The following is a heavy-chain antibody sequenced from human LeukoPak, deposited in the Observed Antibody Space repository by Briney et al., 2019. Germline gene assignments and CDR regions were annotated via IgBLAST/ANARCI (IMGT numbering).Heavy chain of an antibody. V-gene: IGHV3-23*01. Sequence: GGSLRLSCAASGFTFSSYAMSWVRQAPGKGLEWVSAISASGGSTYYADSVKGRFTISRDNSKNTLYLQMNSLRAEDTAVYYCAKDSGDFPNYFDYWGQGTLVTVSS. CDR1: GFTFSSYA. J-gene: IGHJ4*02. D-gene: IGHD1-26*01. CDR2: ISASGGST. CDR3: AKDSGDFPNYFDY.